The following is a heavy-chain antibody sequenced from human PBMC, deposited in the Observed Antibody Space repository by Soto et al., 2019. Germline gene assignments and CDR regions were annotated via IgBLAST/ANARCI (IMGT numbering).Heavy chain of an antibody. D-gene: IGHD1-26*01. CDR3: AGGSSNAYYYYGMDV. CDR2: INHSGST. CDR1: GGSFSGYY. V-gene: IGHV4-34*01. J-gene: IGHJ6*02. Sequence: QVQLQQWGAGLLKPSETLSLTCAVYGGSFSGYYWSWIRQPPGKGLEWIGEINHSGSTNYNPSLKSRVTISVDTSKNQFSLKLSSVTAADTAVYYCAGGSSNAYYYYGMDVWGQGTTVTVSS.